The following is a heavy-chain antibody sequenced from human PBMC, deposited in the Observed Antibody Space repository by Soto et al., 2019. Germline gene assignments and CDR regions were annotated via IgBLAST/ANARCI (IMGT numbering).Heavy chain of an antibody. CDR2: ISSSSSTI. D-gene: IGHD2-2*01. Sequence: GGSLRLSCAASGFTFSSYSMNWVRQAPGKGLEWVSYISSSSSTIYYADSVKGRFTISRDNAKNSLYLQMNSLRDEDTAVYYCAREGCSSTNCKPPYSSSTGRAFDIWGQGTMVTVSS. J-gene: IGHJ3*02. CDR3: AREGCSSTNCKPPYSSSTGRAFDI. V-gene: IGHV3-48*02. CDR1: GFTFSSYS.